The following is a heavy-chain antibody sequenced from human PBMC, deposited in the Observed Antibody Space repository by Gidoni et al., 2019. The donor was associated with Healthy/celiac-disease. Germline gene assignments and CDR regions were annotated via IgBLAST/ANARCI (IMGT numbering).Heavy chain of an antibody. J-gene: IGHJ6*02. Sequence: QVQLVQSGAEVKKPGASVKVSCKASGYTFTSYYMHWVRQAPGQGLEWMGIINPSGGSTSYAQKFQGRVTMTRDTSTSTVYMELSSLRSEDTAVYYCARADTYYYGSGYGMDVWGQGTTVTVSS. V-gene: IGHV1-46*01. CDR2: INPSGGST. CDR3: ARADTYYYGSGYGMDV. CDR1: GYTFTSYY. D-gene: IGHD3-10*01.